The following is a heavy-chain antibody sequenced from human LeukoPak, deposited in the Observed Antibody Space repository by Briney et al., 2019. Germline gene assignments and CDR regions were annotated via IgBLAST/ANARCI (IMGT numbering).Heavy chain of an antibody. D-gene: IGHD3-10*01. V-gene: IGHV4-4*07. CDR1: GASISPYY. CDR3: ARDLSGSLYFDY. CDR2: LYPSGSS. Sequence: SETLSLTCTVSGASISPYYWTWIRQPAGKGLEWIGRLYPSGSSDYNPSLKSRVTMSVDTSRNQFSLRVTSVTAADTAIYYCARDLSGSLYFDYWGQGTLVTVSS. J-gene: IGHJ4*02.